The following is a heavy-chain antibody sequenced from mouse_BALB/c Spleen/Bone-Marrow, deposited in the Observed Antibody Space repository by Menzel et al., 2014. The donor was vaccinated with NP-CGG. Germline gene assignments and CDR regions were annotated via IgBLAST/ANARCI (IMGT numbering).Heavy chain of an antibody. Sequence: EVKLVESGGGLVKPGGSLKLSCAASGFTFRDYYMYWVRQTPEKRLEWVATISDGGTYTYYSDSAKGRFTISRDKAKNNLYLQMTNLMSEDTAMYRCVRDGDYRYAWFSYWGQGTLVTVSA. V-gene: IGHV5-4*02. CDR1: GFTFRDYY. D-gene: IGHD2-14*01. CDR2: ISDGGTYT. J-gene: IGHJ3*01. CDR3: VRDGDYRYAWFSY.